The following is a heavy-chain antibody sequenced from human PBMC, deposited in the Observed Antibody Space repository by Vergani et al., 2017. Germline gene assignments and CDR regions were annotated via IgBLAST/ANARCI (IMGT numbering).Heavy chain of an antibody. CDR1: GGSIRSYY. D-gene: IGHD1-26*01. V-gene: IGHV4-59*08. J-gene: IGHJ4*02. CDR3: ARVSGSYASFDY. Sequence: QVQLQESGPGLVKPSETLSLTCTVSGGSIRSYYWSWIRQPPGKGLEWIGYIYYSGSTNYNPSLKSRVTISVDTSKNQFSLKLSPVTAADTAVYYCARVSGSYASFDYWGQGTLVTVSS. CDR2: IYYSGST.